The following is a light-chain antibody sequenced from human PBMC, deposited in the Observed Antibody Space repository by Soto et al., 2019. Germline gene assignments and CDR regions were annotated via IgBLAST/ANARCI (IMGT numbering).Light chain of an antibody. V-gene: IGKV1-5*01. CDR2: DAS. Sequence: DIQMTQSPSTLSASVGDRVTITCRASQSVNYYLAWYQQKPGQVPRLLIYDASSLETGVPFRFSGSVSGTEFTLTISSLQPDDFATYYCQQYNTYSPPWTFGQGTKVDI. J-gene: IGKJ1*01. CDR1: QSVNYY. CDR3: QQYNTYSPPWT.